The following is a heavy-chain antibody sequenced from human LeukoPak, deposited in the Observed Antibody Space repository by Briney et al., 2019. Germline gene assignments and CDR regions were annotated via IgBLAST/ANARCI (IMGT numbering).Heavy chain of an antibody. CDR3: ARDLIAAAEEGAFDI. V-gene: IGHV1-69*05. Sequence: KASGXTFXXXGIRWVGQARGQGLEWKGRIMHIFGRGKYAQKFQGRGTNTRDEWKSKEYMERSSLRSEDTAVYYCARDLIAAAEEGAFDIWGQGTMVTVSS. J-gene: IGHJ3*02. CDR1: GXTFXXXG. D-gene: IGHD6-13*01. CDR2: IMHIFGRG.